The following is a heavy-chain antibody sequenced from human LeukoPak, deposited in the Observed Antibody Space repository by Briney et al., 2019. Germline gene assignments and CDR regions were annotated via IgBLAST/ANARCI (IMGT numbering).Heavy chain of an antibody. D-gene: IGHD3-16*01. J-gene: IGHJ5*02. Sequence: SETLSLTCTVSSGSIGSGDYYWSWIRQPPGKGLEWIGYIYYSGSTYYNPSLKSRVTISVDTSKNQFSLKLSSVTAADTAVYYCARDQDVWGRPGLWFDPWGQGTLVTVSS. CDR1: SGSIGSGDYY. CDR3: ARDQDVWGRPGLWFDP. V-gene: IGHV4-30-4*01. CDR2: IYYSGST.